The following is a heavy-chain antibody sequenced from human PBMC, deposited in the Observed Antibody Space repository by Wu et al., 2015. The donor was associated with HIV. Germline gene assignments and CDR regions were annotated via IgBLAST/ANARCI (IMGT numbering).Heavy chain of an antibody. V-gene: IGHV1-69*12. CDR1: GGTFSSYA. CDR3: ARSAGGTYDPGCSGGSCYLLNY. D-gene: IGHD2-15*01. CDR2: IIPIFGTA. Sequence: QVQLVQSGAEVKKPGSSVKVSCKASGGTFSSYAISWVRQAPGQGLEWMGGIIPIFGTANYAQKFQGRVTITADESTSTAYMELSSLRSEDTAVYYCARSAGGTYDPGCSGGSCYLLNYWGQGTLVTVSS. J-gene: IGHJ4*02.